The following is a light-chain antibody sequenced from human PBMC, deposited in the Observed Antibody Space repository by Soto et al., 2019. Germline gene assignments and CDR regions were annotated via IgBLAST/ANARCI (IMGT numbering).Light chain of an antibody. V-gene: IGKV3-20*01. J-gene: IGKJ5*01. Sequence: DIVLTQSPCTLSLSPGDRATLSCRASQSVSSCYLAWYQQKPGQAPRLLIYGASIRATGIPDRFSGSGSGTDFTLTISRLAPEDFAVYYCQQYGSSPPITFGQGTRLEIK. CDR3: QQYGSSPPIT. CDR1: QSVSSCY. CDR2: GAS.